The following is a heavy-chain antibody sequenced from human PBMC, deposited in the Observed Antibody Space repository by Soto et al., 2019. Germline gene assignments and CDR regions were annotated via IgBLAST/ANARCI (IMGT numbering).Heavy chain of an antibody. CDR3: ARGLWYCSGGSCPYDY. J-gene: IGHJ4*02. CDR1: GYTFTSYD. D-gene: IGHD2-15*01. CDR2: MNPNSGNT. V-gene: IGHV1-8*01. Sequence: ASVKVSCKASGYTFTSYDINWVRQATGQGLEWMGWMNPNSGNTGYAQKFQGRVTMTRNTSISTAYMELSSLRSEDTAVYYCARGLWYCSGGSCPYDYWGQGTLVTVSS.